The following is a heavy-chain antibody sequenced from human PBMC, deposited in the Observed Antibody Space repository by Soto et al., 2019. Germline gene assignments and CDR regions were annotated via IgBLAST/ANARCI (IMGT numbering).Heavy chain of an antibody. CDR3: AKEAAVLSTRPFDY. D-gene: IGHD3-16*02. J-gene: IGHJ4*02. V-gene: IGHV3-21*01. CDR2: ISSSSSYI. CDR1: AFTFSSYS. Sequence: EVQLVESGGGLVKPGGSLRLSCAASAFTFSSYSMNWVRQAPGKGLEWVSSISSSSSYIYYADSVKGRFTISRDNAKNSLYLQMNSPRAADTAVYYCAKEAAVLSTRPFDYWGQGTLVTVSS.